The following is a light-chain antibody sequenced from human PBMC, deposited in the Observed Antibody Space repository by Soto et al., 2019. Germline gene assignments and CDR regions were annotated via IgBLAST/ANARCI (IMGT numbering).Light chain of an antibody. Sequence: EIVLTQSPGTLSLSPGERVTLSCRASQSFSSSYLAWYQQKPGQAPRLFIYDASNRATGIPARFSGSGSGTDFTLTISSLEPEDFAVYYCQQRSKWPITFGQGTRLEIK. CDR2: DAS. CDR1: QSFSSSY. V-gene: IGKV3D-20*02. CDR3: QQRSKWPIT. J-gene: IGKJ5*01.